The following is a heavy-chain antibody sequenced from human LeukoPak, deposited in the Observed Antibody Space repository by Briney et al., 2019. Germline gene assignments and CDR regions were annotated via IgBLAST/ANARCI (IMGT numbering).Heavy chain of an antibody. V-gene: IGHV1-2*02. CDR2: INPNSGGT. D-gene: IGHD6-19*01. CDR3: ARDKDSGWFNY. CDR1: GYTFTAYY. J-gene: IGHJ4*02. Sequence: ASVKVSCKASGYTFTAYYMHWVRQAPGQGLEWMGWINPNSGGTNYAQKFRGRVTMTRDTSISTAYMELSRLRSDDTAVYYCARDKDSGWFNYWGQGTLVTVSS.